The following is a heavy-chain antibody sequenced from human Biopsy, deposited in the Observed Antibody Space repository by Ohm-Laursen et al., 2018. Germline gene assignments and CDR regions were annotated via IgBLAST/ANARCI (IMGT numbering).Heavy chain of an antibody. CDR3: ARDRGYYSDRTVPGYLDL. J-gene: IGHJ2*01. Sequence: SQTLSLTCPVSGGSISSDYWGWIRQTPGKGLEWIGYIYYTGSTDYNPSLQSRVTISVDTSKNHFSLRLRSVTPADTAIYYCARDRGYYSDRTVPGYLDLWGRGTLVTVSS. CDR2: IYYTGST. CDR1: GGSISSDY. V-gene: IGHV4-59*01. D-gene: IGHD3-22*01.